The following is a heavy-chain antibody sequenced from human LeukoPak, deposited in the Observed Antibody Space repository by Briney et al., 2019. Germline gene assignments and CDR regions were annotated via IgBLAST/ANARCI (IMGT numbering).Heavy chain of an antibody. CDR1: GDSMNSRDFL. Sequence: SETLSLTCTVSGDSMNSRDFLWGWIRQTPGKGLEWLGSLNSNGNTYYRSSLKSRITMSVDTSKNQFSLKLNSVTAADTAVYYCARLGAEPTYYDFWSGYSSFYFDYWGQGTLVTVSS. CDR2: LNSNGNT. D-gene: IGHD3-3*01. J-gene: IGHJ4*02. V-gene: IGHV4-39*01. CDR3: ARLGAEPTYYDFWSGYSSFYFDY.